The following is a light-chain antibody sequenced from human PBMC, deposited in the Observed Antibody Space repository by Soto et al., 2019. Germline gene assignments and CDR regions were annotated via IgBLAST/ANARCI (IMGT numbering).Light chain of an antibody. J-gene: IGLJ3*02. CDR1: TGAVTSGHY. CDR3: LLSYSSVRAGV. CDR2: DTN. V-gene: IGLV7-46*01. Sequence: AVVTQEPSLTVSPGGTVTLTCGSSTGAVTSGHYPYWFQQKPGQAPRTLIYDTNNKQSWTPARFSGSLLGGKAALTLSGGQPEDEAEYYCLLSYSSVRAGVFGGGTQLTVL.